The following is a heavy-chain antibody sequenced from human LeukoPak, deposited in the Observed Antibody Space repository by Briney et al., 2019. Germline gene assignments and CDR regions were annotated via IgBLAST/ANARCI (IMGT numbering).Heavy chain of an antibody. V-gene: IGHV3-48*02. CDR2: IGGTI. J-gene: IGHJ4*02. D-gene: IGHD3-16*01. CDR3: VRDYNYAFDY. Sequence: TGGSLRLSCAASGFTLSSYSMNWVRQAPGKGLEWVSYIGGTIDYADSVKGRFTISTDNARNSVYLQMNSLTDEDTGVYYCVRDYNYAFDYWGQGILVTVSS. CDR1: GFTLSSYS.